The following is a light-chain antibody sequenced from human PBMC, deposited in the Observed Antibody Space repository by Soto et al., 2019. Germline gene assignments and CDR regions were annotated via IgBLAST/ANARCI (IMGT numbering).Light chain of an antibody. CDR1: QGIGDD. V-gene: IGKV1-6*02. CDR2: GPT. CDR3: QHEYNSPRT. J-gene: IGKJ3*01. Sequence: AIQMAQSPASLSASVGDRVTMTCRSSQGIGDDVVWYQQKPGKAPKLLIYGPTTLQPVVPSRFSGSGSETVFTLTINNLQPEDFATYYCQHEYNSPRTLGPGTKV.